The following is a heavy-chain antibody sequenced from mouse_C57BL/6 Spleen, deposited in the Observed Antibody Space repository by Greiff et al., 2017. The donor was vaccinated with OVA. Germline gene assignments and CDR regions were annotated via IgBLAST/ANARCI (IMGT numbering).Heavy chain of an antibody. CDR1: EYEFPSHD. V-gene: IGHV5-2*01. D-gene: IGHD3-2*02. J-gene: IGHJ4*01. CDR2: INSDGGST. CDR3: ARLRRNYAMDY. Sequence: DVMLVESGGGLVQPGESLKLSCESNEYEFPSHDMSWVRKTPEKRLELVAAINSDGGSTYYPDNMERRFIISRDNTKKTLYLQMSSLRSEDTALYYCARLRRNYAMDYWGQGTSVTVSS.